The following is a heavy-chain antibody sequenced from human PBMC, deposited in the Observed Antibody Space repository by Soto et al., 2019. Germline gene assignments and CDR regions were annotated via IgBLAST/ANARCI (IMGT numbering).Heavy chain of an antibody. CDR1: GYTFTSYG. CDR2: ISAYNGNT. J-gene: IGHJ4*02. V-gene: IGHV1-18*01. D-gene: IGHD5-12*01. Sequence: QVQLVQSGAEVKKPGASVKVSCKASGYTFTSYGISWVRQAPGQGLQWMGWISAYNGNTNYAQKLQGRVTMTTDTATSEAYMELRSLRSDATAVYYCARDASPYDGNSALDYWVQGTLVNVST. CDR3: ARDASPYDGNSALDY.